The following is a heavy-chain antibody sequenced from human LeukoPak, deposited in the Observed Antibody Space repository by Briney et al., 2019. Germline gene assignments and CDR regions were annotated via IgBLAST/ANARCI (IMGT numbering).Heavy chain of an antibody. V-gene: IGHV3-30*19. D-gene: IGHD2-2*01. CDR2: ISYDGSNK. J-gene: IGHJ4*02. CDR1: GFTFSSYG. CDR3: ARVTEGYQLLGILGY. Sequence: GGSLRLSCAASGFTFSSYGMHWVRQAPGKGLEWVAVISYDGSNKYYADSVKGRFTISRDNSKNTLYLQMNSLRAEDTAVYYCARVTEGYQLLGILGYWGQGTLVTVSS.